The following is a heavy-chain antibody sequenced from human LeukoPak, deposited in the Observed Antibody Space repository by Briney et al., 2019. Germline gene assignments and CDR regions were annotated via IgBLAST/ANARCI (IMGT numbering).Heavy chain of an antibody. CDR3: ARDPPGWELPHDY. V-gene: IGHV3-74*01. CDR1: GFTFSTYW. D-gene: IGHD1-26*01. J-gene: IGHJ4*02. CDR2: INSDGSST. Sequence: GGSLRLSCAASGFTFSTYWMHWVRQAPGKGLVWVSRINSDGSSTSYADSVKGRFTISRDNAKNTLYLQMNSLRAEDTAVYYCARDPPGWELPHDYWGQGTLVTVSS.